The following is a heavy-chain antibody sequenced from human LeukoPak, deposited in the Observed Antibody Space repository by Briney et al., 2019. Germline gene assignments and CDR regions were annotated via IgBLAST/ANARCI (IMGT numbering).Heavy chain of an antibody. CDR1: GGSISSSSFY. V-gene: IGHV4-39*01. J-gene: IGHJ4*02. CDR3: ARLYYYGSGFDH. Sequence: SETLSLTCTGSGGSISSSSFYWGWIRQPPGKGLEWIGSIYYSGITHYNPSLKSRVTILVDTSKNQFSLKLSSVTASDTAVYYCARLYYYGSGFDHWGQGTLVTASS. D-gene: IGHD3-10*01. CDR2: IYYSGIT.